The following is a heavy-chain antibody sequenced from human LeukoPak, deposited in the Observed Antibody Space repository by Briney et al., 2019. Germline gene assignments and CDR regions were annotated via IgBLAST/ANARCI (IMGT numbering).Heavy chain of an antibody. D-gene: IGHD3-16*02. CDR1: GDSISSYY. Sequence: SETLSLTCTVSGDSISSYYWSWLRQPPGKGLEWIGYIYYSGSTDYNPSLKSRVTISVDTSKNQFSLKLSSVTAADTAVYYCARVVSYDYVWGSYRLDYFDYWGQGTLVTVSS. V-gene: IGHV4-59*01. J-gene: IGHJ4*02. CDR2: IYYSGST. CDR3: ARVVSYDYVWGSYRLDYFDY.